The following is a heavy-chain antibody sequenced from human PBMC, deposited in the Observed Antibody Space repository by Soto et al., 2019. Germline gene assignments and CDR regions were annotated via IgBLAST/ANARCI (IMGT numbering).Heavy chain of an antibody. CDR1: GGSISNYY. CDR2: IYSSGST. V-gene: IGHV4-4*07. Sequence: SETLSLTCTVSGGSISNYYWSWIRQPAGKGLEWIGRIYSSGSTNYNPSLKSRVTMSVDTSKNQFSLKLSSVTAADTALYYCARQTTYSSNWCDYWCHGTLVTVSS. CDR3: ARQTTYSSNWCDY. D-gene: IGHD6-13*01. J-gene: IGHJ5*01.